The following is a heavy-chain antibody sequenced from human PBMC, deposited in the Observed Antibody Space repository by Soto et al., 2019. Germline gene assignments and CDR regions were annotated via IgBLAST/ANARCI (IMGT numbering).Heavy chain of an antibody. D-gene: IGHD3-22*01. CDR3: TTPQDYDAGLDS. Sequence: QVQFLQSGAEVKKPGASVKVSCKTPGYTFTSYNIHWVRQAPGQRREWMGWFNVGNGNTRNSHKFQGRLTLTNDTPGNTDYLELNRLISEDTAVYYCTTPQDYDAGLDSWGQGTLVTVSS. J-gene: IGHJ4*02. CDR2: FNVGNGNT. CDR1: GYTFTSYN. V-gene: IGHV1-3*01.